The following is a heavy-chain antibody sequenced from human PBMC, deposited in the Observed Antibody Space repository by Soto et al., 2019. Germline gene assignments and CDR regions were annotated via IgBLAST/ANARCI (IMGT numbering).Heavy chain of an antibody. J-gene: IGHJ4*02. D-gene: IGHD2-15*01. V-gene: IGHV3-30*18. CDR1: GFTFSSYG. CDR3: AKPRQITSLLLYYLDY. Sequence: QVQLVESGGGVVQPGRSLRLSCAASGFTFSSYGMHWVRQAPGKGLEWVAVISYDGSNKYYADSVKGRFTISRDNSKNTLYLQINSLRAEVTAEYYCAKPRQITSLLLYYLDYWGQGTLVTVYS. CDR2: ISYDGSNK.